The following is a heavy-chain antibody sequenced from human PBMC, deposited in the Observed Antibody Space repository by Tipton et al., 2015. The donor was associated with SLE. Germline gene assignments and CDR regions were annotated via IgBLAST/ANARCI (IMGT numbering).Heavy chain of an antibody. CDR3: ARQGGLLAMP. V-gene: IGHV4-39*07. CDR2: IYYSGST. D-gene: IGHD3-3*02. J-gene: IGHJ5*02. CDR1: GGSISSSSYY. Sequence: TLSLTCTVSGGSISSSSYYWGWIRQPPGKGLEWVGSIYYSGSTYYHPPLKSRVTISVDTSKNQFSLKLSSVTAADTAVYYCARQGGLLAMPWGQGTLVTVSS.